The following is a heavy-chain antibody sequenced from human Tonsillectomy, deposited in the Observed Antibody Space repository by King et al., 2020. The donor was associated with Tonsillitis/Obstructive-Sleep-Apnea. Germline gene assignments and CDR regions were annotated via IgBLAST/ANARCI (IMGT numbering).Heavy chain of an antibody. V-gene: IGHV3-9*01. CDR1: GFTFDDYA. Sequence: VQLVESGGGLVQPGRSLRLSCAASGFTFDDYAMHWVRQAPGKGLEWVSGISWNSGTIGYADSVKGRFTISRDNAKNSLYLQMNSLRAEATALYYCAKSTIAVAGTHYYFDYWGQGTLVTVSS. CDR2: ISWNSGTI. D-gene: IGHD6-19*01. CDR3: AKSTIAVAGTHYYFDY. J-gene: IGHJ4*02.